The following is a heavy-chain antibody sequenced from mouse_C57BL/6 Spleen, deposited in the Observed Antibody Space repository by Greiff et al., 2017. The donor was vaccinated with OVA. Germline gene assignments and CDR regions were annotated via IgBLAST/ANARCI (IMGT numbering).Heavy chain of an antibody. Sequence: QVQLQQSGAELVRPGASVKLSCKASGYTFTDYYINWVKQRPGQGLEWIARIYPGSGNTYYNEKFKGKATLTAEKSSSTAYMQLSSLTSDDSAVYFCARCPHPYYGSSYWYFDVWGTGTTVTVSS. CDR1: GYTFTDYY. CDR2: IYPGSGNT. D-gene: IGHD1-1*01. CDR3: ARCPHPYYGSSYWYFDV. V-gene: IGHV1-76*01. J-gene: IGHJ1*03.